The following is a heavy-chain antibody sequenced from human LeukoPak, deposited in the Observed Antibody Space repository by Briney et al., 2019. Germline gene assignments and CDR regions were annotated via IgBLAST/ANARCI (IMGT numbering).Heavy chain of an antibody. Sequence: SETLSLTCTVSGGSISGYYWSWIRQPPGKGLEWIGYIYYSGSTNYNPSLKSRVTISVDTSKNQFSLKLSSVTAADTAVYYCAREKTEDIVATIGWFDPWGQGTLVTVSS. J-gene: IGHJ5*02. D-gene: IGHD5-12*01. CDR2: IYYSGST. CDR3: AREKTEDIVATIGWFDP. V-gene: IGHV4-59*01. CDR1: GGSISGYY.